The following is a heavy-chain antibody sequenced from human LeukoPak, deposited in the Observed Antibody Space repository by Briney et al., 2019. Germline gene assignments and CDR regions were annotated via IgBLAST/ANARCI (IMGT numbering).Heavy chain of an antibody. D-gene: IGHD1-26*01. CDR1: GFTFSSYS. CDR3: ASAEWELHLDY. CDR2: ISSSSSYI. J-gene: IGHJ4*02. Sequence: GGSLRLSCAASGFTFSSYSINWVRQAPGKGLEWVSSISSSSSYIYYADSVKGRFTISRDNAKNSLYLQMNSLRAEDTAVYYCASAEWELHLDYWGQGTLVTVSS. V-gene: IGHV3-21*01.